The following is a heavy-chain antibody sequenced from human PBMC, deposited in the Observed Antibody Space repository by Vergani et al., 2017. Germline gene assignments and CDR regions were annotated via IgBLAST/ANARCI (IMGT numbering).Heavy chain of an antibody. Sequence: EVQLVESGGGLVKPGGSLRLSCAASGFTFSNAWMSWVRQAPGKGLEWVGRIKSKTDGGTTDYAAPVKGRFTISRDDSKNTLYLQMNSLKTEDTAVYYWTTEKGITIFGVVSQRTNWFDPWGQGTLVTVSS. CDR2: IKSKTDGGTT. D-gene: IGHD3-3*01. V-gene: IGHV3-15*01. J-gene: IGHJ5*02. CDR1: GFTFSNAW. CDR3: TTEKGITIFGVVSQRTNWFDP.